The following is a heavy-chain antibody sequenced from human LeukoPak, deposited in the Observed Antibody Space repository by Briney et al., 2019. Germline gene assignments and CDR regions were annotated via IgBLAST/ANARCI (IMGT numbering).Heavy chain of an antibody. CDR1: GGSISSGSYY. CDR3: ARQVSSGYYYY. D-gene: IGHD3-22*01. V-gene: IGHV4-61*02. CDR2: IYTSGSA. Sequence: SETLSLTCTVSGGSISSGSYYWSWIRQPAGEGLEWIGRIYTSGSANYNPSLKSRVTISVDKTKNQFSLKLSSVTAADTAVYYCARQVSSGYYYYWGQGTLVTVSS. J-gene: IGHJ4*02.